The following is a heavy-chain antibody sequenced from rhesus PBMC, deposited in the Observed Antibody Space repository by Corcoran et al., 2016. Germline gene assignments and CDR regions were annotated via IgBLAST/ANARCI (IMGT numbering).Heavy chain of an antibody. J-gene: IGHJ4*01. V-gene: IGHV4-76*01. CDR3: ARVLYYNIWTGYYPKYFDY. D-gene: IGHD3-3*01. Sequence: QVQLQESGPGVVKPSETLSLTCAVSGGSISSGYDWSWIRQPPGKGLEWIGEINGNSGSTNYNPSLKSRVTISKDASKNQFSLKLSSVTAADTAVYYCARVLYYNIWTGYYPKYFDYWGQGVLVTVSS. CDR1: GGSISSGYD. CDR2: INGNSGST.